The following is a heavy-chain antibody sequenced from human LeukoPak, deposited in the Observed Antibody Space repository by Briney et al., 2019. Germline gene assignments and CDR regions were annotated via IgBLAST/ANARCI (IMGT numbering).Heavy chain of an antibody. CDR2: IYYSGSN. J-gene: IGHJ3*02. V-gene: IGHV4-31*01. CDR3: AREEAGDSSDAFDI. Sequence: SQTLSLTCTVSGGSISSGGYYCSWIRQHPGKGLEWIGYIYYSGSNYYNPSLKSPVTISVDTSKNQFPLKLRSVTAADTAVYYCAREEAGDSSDAFDIWGQGTMVTVSS. CDR1: GGSISSGGYY. D-gene: IGHD7-27*01.